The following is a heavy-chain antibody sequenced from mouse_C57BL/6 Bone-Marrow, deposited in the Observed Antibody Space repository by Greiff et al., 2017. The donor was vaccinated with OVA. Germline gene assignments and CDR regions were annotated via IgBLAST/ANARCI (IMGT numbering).Heavy chain of an antibody. J-gene: IGHJ3*01. D-gene: IGHD2-4*01. CDR3: ARTDYDETY. Sequence: EVKLVESGGGLVKPGGSLKLSCAASGFTFSDYGMHWVRQAPEKGLEWVAYISSGSSTIYYADTVKGRFTISRDNAKNTLFLQMTSLRSEDTAMYYCARTDYDETYWGQGTLVTVSA. CDR2: ISSGSSTI. V-gene: IGHV5-17*01. CDR1: GFTFSDYG.